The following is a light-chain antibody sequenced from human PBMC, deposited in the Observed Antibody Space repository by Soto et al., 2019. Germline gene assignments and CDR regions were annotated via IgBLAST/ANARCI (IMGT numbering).Light chain of an antibody. CDR2: DAS. Sequence: EIVLTQSPATLSLSPGERATLSCRASQSVSSYLAWYQQKPGQAPRLLIYDASNRATGIPARFSGSGSGTDFTLTISSLEPEDFAVYYCQQRSNWPGLTFGGGTKLDIK. J-gene: IGKJ4*01. V-gene: IGKV3-11*01. CDR1: QSVSSY. CDR3: QQRSNWPGLT.